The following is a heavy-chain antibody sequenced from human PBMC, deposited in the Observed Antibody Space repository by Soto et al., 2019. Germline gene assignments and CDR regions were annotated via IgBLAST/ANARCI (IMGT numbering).Heavy chain of an antibody. Sequence: GGSLRLSCAASGFTFSSYSLNWVRQAPGRGLEWVSYITSSSKTISYVDSVKGRFSISRDNAKNSLYLQMNSLRDEDKAIYYCARGSSSSWQTYYFDYWGQGTLVTVSS. CDR1: GFTFSSYS. CDR2: ITSSSKTI. D-gene: IGHD6-13*01. CDR3: ARGSSSSWQTYYFDY. V-gene: IGHV3-48*02. J-gene: IGHJ4*02.